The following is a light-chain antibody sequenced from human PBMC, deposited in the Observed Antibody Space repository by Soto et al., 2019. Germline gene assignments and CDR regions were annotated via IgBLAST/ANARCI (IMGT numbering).Light chain of an antibody. V-gene: IGKV1-39*01. CDR3: QQGYSTPWT. CDR2: AAS. Sequence: DIKVFHPLSSLSAHAGGRAIITCPASQSISSYLHWYQQKPGKAPKLLIYAASNLQSGVPSRFSASGSGTDFTLTLNSLQPEDFATYYCQQGYSTPWTFGQGTKVDI. CDR1: QSISSY. J-gene: IGKJ1*01.